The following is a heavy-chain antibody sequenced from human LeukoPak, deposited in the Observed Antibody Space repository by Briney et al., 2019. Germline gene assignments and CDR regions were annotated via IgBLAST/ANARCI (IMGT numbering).Heavy chain of an antibody. Sequence: ASVKVSCKASGYTFTGYYMHWVRQAPGQGLEWMGWINPNSGGTNYAQKFQGRVTMTRDTSISTVYMELSRLRSDDTAVYYCARDSGSGWYGIGYWGQGTLVTVSS. J-gene: IGHJ4*02. CDR1: GYTFTGYY. CDR3: ARDSGSGWYGIGY. V-gene: IGHV1-2*02. D-gene: IGHD6-19*01. CDR2: INPNSGGT.